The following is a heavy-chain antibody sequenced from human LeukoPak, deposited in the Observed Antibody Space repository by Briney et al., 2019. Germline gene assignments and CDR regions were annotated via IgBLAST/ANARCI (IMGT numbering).Heavy chain of an antibody. Sequence: PSETLSLTCTVSGGSISSGGYYWSWIRQHPGKGLEWIGYFYYSGSTYYNPSLKSRVTISVDTSKNQFSLKLSSVTAADTAVYYCARAAQLTLDYWGQGTLVTVSS. V-gene: IGHV4-31*03. CDR1: GGSISSGGYY. CDR2: FYYSGST. J-gene: IGHJ4*02. CDR3: ARAAQLTLDY. D-gene: IGHD1-20*01.